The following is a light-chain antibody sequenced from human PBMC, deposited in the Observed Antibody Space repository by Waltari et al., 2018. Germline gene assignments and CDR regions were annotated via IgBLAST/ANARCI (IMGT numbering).Light chain of an antibody. CDR3: QQYVSLPAT. CDR2: GAS. J-gene: IGKJ1*01. CDR1: QSVSKY. V-gene: IGKV3-20*01. Sequence: DIVLTQSPGPLSLYPGERAVLSCRARQSVSKYLAWYQQKPGQAPRLLIYGASSRATGIPYRFSGSGSGTDFSLTISRLEPEDFAVYYCQQYVSLPATFGQGTKVEIE.